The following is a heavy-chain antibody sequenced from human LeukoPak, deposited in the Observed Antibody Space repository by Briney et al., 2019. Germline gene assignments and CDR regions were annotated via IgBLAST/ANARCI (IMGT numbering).Heavy chain of an antibody. CDR1: GYTFTSYG. CDR3: ARERYYFDY. D-gene: IGHD5-24*01. Sequence: ASVKVSCEASGYTFTSYGISWVRQAPGQGLEWMGWISTYFGNTNYAQNLQGRVTMTTDTSTSTAYMELRSLRSDDTAVYYCARERYYFDYWGQGSLVTVSS. V-gene: IGHV1-18*01. J-gene: IGHJ4*02. CDR2: ISTYFGNT.